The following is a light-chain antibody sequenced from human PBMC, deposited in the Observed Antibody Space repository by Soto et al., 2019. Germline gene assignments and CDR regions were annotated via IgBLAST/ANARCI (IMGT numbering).Light chain of an antibody. Sequence: QSVLTQPSSVSGTPGQSVTIPCTGTSSDVGSYNRVSWYQQPPGTAPKLMIYEVSNRPSGVPDRFSGSKSGNTASLTISGLHAYDGSDYYCDSYTISRRYVFGTGSEVTV. CDR2: EVS. V-gene: IGLV2-18*02. J-gene: IGLJ1*01. CDR1: SSDVGSYNR. CDR3: DSYTISRRYV.